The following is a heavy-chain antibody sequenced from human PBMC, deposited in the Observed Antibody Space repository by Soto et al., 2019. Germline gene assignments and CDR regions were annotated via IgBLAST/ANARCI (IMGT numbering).Heavy chain of an antibody. CDR2: IYYSGTT. D-gene: IGHD6-6*01. CDR3: ARFSRTCSYKWLDP. CDR1: GVSLNSYF. J-gene: IGHJ5*02. Sequence: QVQLQESGPGLVKPSETLSLTCAVSGVSLNSYFWSWIRQPPGKGLEWIGYIYYSGTTNFNPSLKSRVLMSLDTSKNHFSLILSSVTAADTAIYYCARFSRTCSYKWLDPWGQGILVTVSS. V-gene: IGHV4-59*01.